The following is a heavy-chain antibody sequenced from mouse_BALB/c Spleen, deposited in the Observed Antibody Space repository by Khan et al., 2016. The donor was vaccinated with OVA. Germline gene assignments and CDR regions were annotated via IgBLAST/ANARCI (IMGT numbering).Heavy chain of an antibody. CDR2: ISTGGHYT. Sequence: EVELVESGGGLVKPGGSLKLSCSASGFSFSSYAMSWVRQTPEKRLEWVATISTGGHYTFYSDSVKGRFTISRDNVKNTLYLQMSSLRSEDRAMYYCARSLVDYHAIDYWGQGTSVTVSS. V-gene: IGHV5-9-3*01. D-gene: IGHD2-2*01. CDR3: ARSLVDYHAIDY. CDR1: GFSFSSYA. J-gene: IGHJ4*01.